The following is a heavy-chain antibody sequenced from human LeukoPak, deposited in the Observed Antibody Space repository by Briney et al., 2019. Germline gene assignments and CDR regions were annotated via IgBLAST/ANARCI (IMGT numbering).Heavy chain of an antibody. CDR2: ISGSSDSI. D-gene: IGHD1-26*01. CDR1: GFTFSTYG. Sequence: PGGSLRLSCAASGFTFSTYGMQWVRQVPGKGLEWVSYISGSSDSIKYAESVKGRFTNSRDNAKNSLYLHLNSLRAEDTAVYYCGKSRIGFSGLVGLWGQGTLVTVSS. CDR3: GKSRIGFSGLVGL. V-gene: IGHV3-48*04. J-gene: IGHJ4*02.